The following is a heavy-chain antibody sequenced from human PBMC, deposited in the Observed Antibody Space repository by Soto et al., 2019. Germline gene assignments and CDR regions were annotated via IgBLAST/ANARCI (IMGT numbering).Heavy chain of an antibody. Sequence: QVQLVQSGAEVKKPGASVKVSCKASGYTFSSYGISWVREAPGQGLEWMGWISANSGNTNYAQKVQGRVTLTTDTSTSTAYMELRSLRSDDTAMYYCARGGPGAPFDNWGQGTPVTVSS. CDR1: GYTFSSYG. J-gene: IGHJ4*02. CDR3: ARGGPGAPFDN. D-gene: IGHD1-26*01. V-gene: IGHV1-18*01. CDR2: ISANSGNT.